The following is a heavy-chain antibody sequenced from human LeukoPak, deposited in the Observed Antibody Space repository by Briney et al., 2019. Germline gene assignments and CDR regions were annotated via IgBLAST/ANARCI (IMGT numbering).Heavy chain of an antibody. CDR3: ARASEETTYYYYVRDV. CDR2: ISYDGSNK. J-gene: IGHJ6*02. D-gene: IGHD1-14*01. V-gene: IGHV3-30*03. Sequence: PGRSLRLSCAASGFTFSSYGMHWVRQAPGKGLEWVAVISYDGSNKYYADSVKGRFTISRDNSKNTLYLQMNSLRAEDTALYYWARASEETTYYYYVRDVGAQGTTVTVSS. CDR1: GFTFSSYG.